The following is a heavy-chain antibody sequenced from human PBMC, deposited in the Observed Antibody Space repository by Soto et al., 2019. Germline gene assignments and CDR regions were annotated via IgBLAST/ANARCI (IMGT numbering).Heavy chain of an antibody. D-gene: IGHD3-10*01. J-gene: IGHJ6*02. CDR3: AIDLHVLLWFGEPQGDYYGMDV. CDR2: ISYDGSNK. CDR1: GFTFSSYA. Sequence: GGSLRLSCAASGFTFSSYAMHWVRQAPGKGLEWVAVISYDGSNKYYADSVKGRFTISRDNSKNTLYLQMNSLRAEDTAVYYCAIDLHVLLWFGEPQGDYYGMDVWGQGTTVTVSS. V-gene: IGHV3-30-3*01.